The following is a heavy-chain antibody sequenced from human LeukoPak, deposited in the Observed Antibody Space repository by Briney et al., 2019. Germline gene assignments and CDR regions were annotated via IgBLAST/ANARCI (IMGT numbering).Heavy chain of an antibody. CDR2: INPNSGGT. CDR1: GYTFTSYD. V-gene: IGHV1-2*04. CDR3: ARGGPYLNYYDSSGYYCD. Sequence: AASVKVSCKASGYTFTSYDINWVRQATGQGLEWMGWINPNSGGTNYAQKFQGWVTMTRDTSISTAYMELSRLRSDDTAVYYCARGGPYLNYYDSSGYYCDWGQGTLVTVSS. D-gene: IGHD3-22*01. J-gene: IGHJ4*02.